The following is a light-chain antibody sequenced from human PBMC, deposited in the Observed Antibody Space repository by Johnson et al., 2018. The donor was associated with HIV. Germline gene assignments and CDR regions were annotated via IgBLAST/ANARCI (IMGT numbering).Light chain of an antibody. CDR1: SSNIGKNH. CDR2: EDD. J-gene: IGLJ1*01. Sequence: QPVLTQPPSVSAAPGQKVTISCSGSSSNIGKNHVSWYQQFPGTAPKLLVYEDDKRPSDIPDRFSGSKSGTSATLALTGLQPGAEAAYYCGTWDSNLGVDFVFGTGTKVTVL. CDR3: GTWDSNLGVDFV. V-gene: IGLV1-51*02.